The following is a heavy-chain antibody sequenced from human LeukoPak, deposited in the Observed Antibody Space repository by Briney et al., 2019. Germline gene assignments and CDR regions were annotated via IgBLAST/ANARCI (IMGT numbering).Heavy chain of an antibody. J-gene: IGHJ3*02. CDR3: AEEGENYAFDI. CDR1: GFTYSTYA. CDR2: ISGSGGNT. Sequence: PGGSLRLSCAASGFTYSTYAMTWVRQAPGKGLEWVSSISGSGGNTYYADSVKGRFTISRDNSKNTLYLQMNSLRAEDTAIYYCAEEGENYAFDIWGQGTMVTVSS. V-gene: IGHV3-23*01. D-gene: IGHD2-21*01.